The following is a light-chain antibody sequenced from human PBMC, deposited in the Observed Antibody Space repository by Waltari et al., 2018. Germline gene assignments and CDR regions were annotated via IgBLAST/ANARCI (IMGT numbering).Light chain of an antibody. CDR1: QTISRY. J-gene: IGKJ1*01. CDR2: AAS. CDR3: RQSYSFTRT. Sequence: DIQMTQSPSSLSASVGDRVTITCRASQTISRYLNWYQQKLGKAPNLLIYAASSLQSGVPSRFSGSGSGRDFTLINTSLQPEDFATYYCRQSYSFTRTFGQGTKVEIK. V-gene: IGKV1-39*01.